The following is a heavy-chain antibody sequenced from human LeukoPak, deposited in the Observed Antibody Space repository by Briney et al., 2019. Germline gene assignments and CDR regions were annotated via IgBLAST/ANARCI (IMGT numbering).Heavy chain of an antibody. CDR1: GYTFTGYY. Sequence: ASVKVSCKASGYTFTGYYMHWVRQAPGQGREWMGWINPNSGGTKYAQKFQGRVTMTRDTSISTAYMELSRLRSDDTAVYYCARPKYYYGSGSYRDAFDIWGQGTMVTVSS. V-gene: IGHV1-2*02. J-gene: IGHJ3*02. D-gene: IGHD3-10*01. CDR3: ARPKYYYGSGSYRDAFDI. CDR2: INPNSGGT.